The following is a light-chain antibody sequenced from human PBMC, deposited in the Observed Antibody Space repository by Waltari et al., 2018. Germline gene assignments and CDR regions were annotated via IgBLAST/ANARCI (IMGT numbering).Light chain of an antibody. V-gene: IGKV1-5*03. J-gene: IGKJ2*01. Sequence: DIQMTQSPSTLSASVGDRVTITCRASQRISSWLAWYQQKPGKAPKLLIYQASSLESGVPSRFSGSGSGTEFTLTISSLQPDDFATYYGQQYNPNFLYTFGQGTKVEI. CDR3: QQYNPNFLYT. CDR2: QAS. CDR1: QRISSW.